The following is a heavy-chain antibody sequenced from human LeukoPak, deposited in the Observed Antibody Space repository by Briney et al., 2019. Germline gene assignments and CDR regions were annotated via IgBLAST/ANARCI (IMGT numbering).Heavy chain of an antibody. CDR3: AKALYPSYDILTGYYGGAFDI. V-gene: IGHV3-23*01. D-gene: IGHD3-9*01. CDR1: GFTFSSYA. CDR2: ISGSGGST. Sequence: GGSLRLSCAASGFTFSSYAMSWVRQAPGKGLEWVSAISGSGGSTYYADSVKGRFTISRDNSKNTLYLQMNSLRAEDTAVYYCAKALYPSYDILTGYYGGAFDIWGQGTMVTVSS. J-gene: IGHJ3*02.